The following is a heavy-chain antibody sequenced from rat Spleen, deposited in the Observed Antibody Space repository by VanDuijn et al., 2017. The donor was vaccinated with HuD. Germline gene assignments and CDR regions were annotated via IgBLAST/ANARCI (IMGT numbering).Heavy chain of an antibody. Sequence: EVQLVESDGGLVQPGRSLKLSCAASGFTFSDYYMAWVRQAPTKGLEWVATISYDGSSTYYRDSVKGRFTISRDNAKSTLYLQMDSLRSEDTATYYCARQGNYGGLSIDYWGQGVMVTVSS. CDR1: GFTFSDYY. D-gene: IGHD1-11*01. V-gene: IGHV5-29*01. J-gene: IGHJ2*01. CDR2: ISYDGSST. CDR3: ARQGNYGGLSIDY.